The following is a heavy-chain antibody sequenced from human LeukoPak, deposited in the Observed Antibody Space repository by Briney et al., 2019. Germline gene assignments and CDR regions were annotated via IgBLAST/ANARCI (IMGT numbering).Heavy chain of an antibody. Sequence: SETLSLTCAVDGGSFSGYSWSWIRQPPGKGLEWIGEINHSGSTKYNPSLKSRVTLSVDTSKNQFSLKVSSMTAADTAVYYCARAPQSDYGTHWYFDLWGRGTLVTVSS. V-gene: IGHV4-34*01. CDR1: GGSFSGYS. CDR2: INHSGST. D-gene: IGHD4-17*01. J-gene: IGHJ2*01. CDR3: ARAPQSDYGTHWYFDL.